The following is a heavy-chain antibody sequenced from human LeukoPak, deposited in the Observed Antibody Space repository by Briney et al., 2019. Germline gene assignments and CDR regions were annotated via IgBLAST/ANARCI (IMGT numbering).Heavy chain of an antibody. D-gene: IGHD5-12*01. CDR3: ASLTRYSGGDY. J-gene: IGHJ4*02. CDR1: GFTFSGYC. CDR2: IGSSGSNI. V-gene: IGHV3-48*01. Sequence: GGSLRLSCAASGFTFSGYCMNWVRQAPGKGLEWVSYIGSSGSNIYYSDSVKGRFTISRDNAKNSLYLQMNSLRAEDTAVYYCASLTRYSGGDYWGQGTLVTVSS.